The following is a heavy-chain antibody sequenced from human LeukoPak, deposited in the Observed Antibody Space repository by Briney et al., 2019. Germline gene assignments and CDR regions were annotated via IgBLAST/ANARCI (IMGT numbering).Heavy chain of an antibody. J-gene: IGHJ3*02. CDR3: ARTIRITMVRGVKAGAFDI. V-gene: IGHV4-34*01. CDR2: INHSGST. D-gene: IGHD3-10*01. Sequence: SETLSLTCAVYGGSFSGYYWSWIRQPPGKGLEWIGEINHSGSTNYNPSLKSRVTISVDTPKNQFSLKLSSVTAADTAVYYCARTIRITMVRGVKAGAFDIWGQGTMVTVSS. CDR1: GGSFSGYY.